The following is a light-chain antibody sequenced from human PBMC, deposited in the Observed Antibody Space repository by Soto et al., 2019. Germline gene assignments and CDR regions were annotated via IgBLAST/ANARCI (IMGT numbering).Light chain of an antibody. J-gene: IGLJ1*01. CDR1: SGHSSYA. V-gene: IGLV4-69*01. Sequence: QPVLTQSPAAYASLGASVKLTCTLSSGHSSYAIAWHQQQPEKGPRYLMKLNSDGSHSKGDGIPDRFSGSSSGAERYLTISSLQSEDEADYYCQTWGTGPFVFGTGTKVTVL. CDR3: QTWGTGPFV. CDR2: LNSDGSH.